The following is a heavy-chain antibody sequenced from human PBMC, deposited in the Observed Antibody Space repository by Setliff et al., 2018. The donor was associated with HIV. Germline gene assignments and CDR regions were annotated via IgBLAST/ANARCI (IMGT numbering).Heavy chain of an antibody. D-gene: IGHD5-12*01. CDR3: ARDGAYEEYYYYMDV. V-gene: IGHV4-4*08. CDR1: GGSFSAYY. J-gene: IGHJ6*03. CDR2: IYTTGST. Sequence: SETLSLTCAVYGGSFSAYYWTWIRQPPGKGLEWIGHIYTTGSTNYNPSLKSRVTIAIGASKNQFSLKLSSVTAADTAVYYCARDGAYEEYYYYMDVWGKGTTGTV.